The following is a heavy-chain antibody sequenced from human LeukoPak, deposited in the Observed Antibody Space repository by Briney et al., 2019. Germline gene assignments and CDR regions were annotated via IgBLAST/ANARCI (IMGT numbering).Heavy chain of an antibody. J-gene: IGHJ4*02. CDR3: ARGISGPHYFDY. CDR1: GFIFSRYW. V-gene: IGHV3-7*03. CDR2: IKQDGSEK. Sequence: GGSLRLSCAASGFIFSRYWMIWVRQAQGKGLEWVANIKQDGSEKYYVDSVKGRFTISRDNAKNSLYLQMNSLRAEDTALYYCARGISGPHYFDYWGQGTLVTASS. D-gene: IGHD3-10*01.